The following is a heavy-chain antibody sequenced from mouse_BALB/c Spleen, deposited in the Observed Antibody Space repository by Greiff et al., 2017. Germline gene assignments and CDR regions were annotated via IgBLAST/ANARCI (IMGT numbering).Heavy chain of an antibody. Sequence: QVQLKQSGPGLVQPSQSLSITCTVSGFSLTSYGVHWVRQSPGKGLEWLGVIWGDGSTNYHSALISRLSISKDNSKSQVFLKLNSLQTDDTATYYCAKKGTYYGSSYWYFDVWGAGTTVTVSS. CDR2: IWGDGST. CDR3: AKKGTYYGSSYWYFDV. V-gene: IGHV2-3*01. CDR1: GFSLTSYG. D-gene: IGHD1-1*01. J-gene: IGHJ1*01.